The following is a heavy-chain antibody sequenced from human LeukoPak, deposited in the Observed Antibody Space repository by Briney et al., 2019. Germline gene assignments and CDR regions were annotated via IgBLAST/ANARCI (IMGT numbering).Heavy chain of an antibody. Sequence: PSDTLSLTCTVSGGSISGYYWSWIRQPPGKALEWIGYIYSGSTDYNPSLKSRVTISVDTSKNQFSLRLTSVTAADTAVYYCARQTGSGLFILPGGQGTLVTVSS. CDR3: ARQTGSGLFILP. J-gene: IGHJ4*02. V-gene: IGHV4-59*08. CDR1: GGSISGYY. D-gene: IGHD3/OR15-3a*01. CDR2: IYSGST.